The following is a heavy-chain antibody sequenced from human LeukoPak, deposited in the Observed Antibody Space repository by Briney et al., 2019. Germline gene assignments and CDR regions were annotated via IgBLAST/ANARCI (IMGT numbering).Heavy chain of an antibody. D-gene: IGHD3-16*01. CDR1: GFTFSSYA. J-gene: IGHJ4*02. CDR2: IRYDGSNK. Sequence: GGSLRLSCAASGFTFSSYAMHWVRQAPGKGLEWVAFIRYDGSNKYYADSVKGRFTISRDNSKNTLYLQMNSLRAEDTAVYYCAKDLGLLRGSYGVFDYWGQGTLVTVSS. CDR3: AKDLGLLRGSYGVFDY. V-gene: IGHV3-30*02.